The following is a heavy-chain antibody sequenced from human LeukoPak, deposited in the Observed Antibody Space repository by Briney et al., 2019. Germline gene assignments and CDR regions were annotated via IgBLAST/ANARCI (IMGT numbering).Heavy chain of an antibody. CDR1: GFTFSRYA. V-gene: IGHV3-23*01. Sequence: GGSLRLSCAASGFTFSRYAMSWVRQAPGKGLEWVSAISGSGGSTYYADSVKVRFTISRDNSKNTLYLQMNSLRAEDTAVYYCAKEREWGIQLSYYYMDVWGKGTTVTVSS. D-gene: IGHD5-18*01. CDR2: ISGSGGST. CDR3: AKEREWGIQLSYYYMDV. J-gene: IGHJ6*03.